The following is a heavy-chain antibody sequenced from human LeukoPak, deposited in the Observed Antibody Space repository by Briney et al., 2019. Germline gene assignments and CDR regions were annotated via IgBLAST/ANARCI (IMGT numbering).Heavy chain of an antibody. CDR2: IYYSGST. CDR3: ARQGRTTATVVFDY. CDR1: GGSISSYY. V-gene: IGHV4-59*01. D-gene: IGHD4-23*01. Sequence: SSETLSLTCTVSGGSISSYYWSWIRQPPGKGLEWIGYIYYSGSTNYNPSLKSRVTISVDTSKNQFSLKLSSVTAADTAVYYCARQGRTTATVVFDYWGQGTLVTVSS. J-gene: IGHJ4*02.